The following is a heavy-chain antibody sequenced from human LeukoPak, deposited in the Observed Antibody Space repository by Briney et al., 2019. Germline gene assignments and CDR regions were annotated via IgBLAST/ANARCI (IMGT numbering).Heavy chain of an antibody. Sequence: SQTLSLTCAISGDSVSSNSVTWNWIRQSTSRGLEWLGRTYYRSTWYNDYAVSVRGRITVNPDTSKNQFSLHLNSVTPEDTAVYYCARRLTQYDCFDPWGQGILVTVSS. J-gene: IGHJ5*02. D-gene: IGHD2-2*01. CDR1: GDSVSSNSVT. V-gene: IGHV6-1*01. CDR2: TYYRSTWYN. CDR3: ARRLTQYDCFDP.